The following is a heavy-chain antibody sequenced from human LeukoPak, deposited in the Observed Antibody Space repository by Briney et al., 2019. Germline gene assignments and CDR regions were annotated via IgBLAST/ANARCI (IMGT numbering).Heavy chain of an antibody. J-gene: IGHJ4*02. Sequence: SETLSLTCAVYGGSFSGYYWSWIRQPPGKGLEWIGEINHSGSTNYNPSLKSRVPISVDTSKNQFSLKLSSVTAADTAVYYCATRSEMATRPFDYWGQGTLVTVSS. CDR1: GGSFSGYY. CDR2: INHSGST. V-gene: IGHV4-34*01. CDR3: ATRSEMATRPFDY. D-gene: IGHD5-24*01.